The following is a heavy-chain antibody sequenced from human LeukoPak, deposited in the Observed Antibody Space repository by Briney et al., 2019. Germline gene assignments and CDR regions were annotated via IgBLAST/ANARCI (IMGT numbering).Heavy chain of an antibody. V-gene: IGHV3-23*01. J-gene: IGHJ4*02. CDR3: AKADILTGYDY. CDR2: ISGSGGTT. Sequence: GGSLRLSCAASGFTFTSYTMSWVRQAPGKGLEWVSAISGSGGTTYYADSVKGRFTISRDNSKNMLYLQMNSLRAEDTAVYYCAKADILTGYDYWGQGTLVTVSS. D-gene: IGHD3-9*01. CDR1: GFTFTSYT.